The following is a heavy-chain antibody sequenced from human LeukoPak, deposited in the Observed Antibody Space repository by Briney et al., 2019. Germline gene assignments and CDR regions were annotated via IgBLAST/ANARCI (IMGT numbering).Heavy chain of an antibody. CDR3: ARAVAGGNFDY. J-gene: IGHJ4*02. CDR1: GGTFSSYA. Sequence: EASVKVSCKASGGTFSSYAISWVRQAPGQGLEWMGGIIPIFGTASYAQKFQGRVTITADESTSTAYMELSSLRSEDTAVYYCARAVAGGNFDYWGQGTLVTVSS. D-gene: IGHD6-19*01. V-gene: IGHV1-69*13. CDR2: IIPIFGTA.